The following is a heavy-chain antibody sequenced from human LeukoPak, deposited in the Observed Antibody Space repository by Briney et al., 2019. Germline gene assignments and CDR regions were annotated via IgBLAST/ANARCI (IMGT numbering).Heavy chain of an antibody. CDR2: ISSNGGST. J-gene: IGHJ4*02. CDR3: ASLSSIAAAGYGDY. CDR1: GFTFSSYA. Sequence: GGSLRLSCSASGFTFSSYAMHWVRQAPGKGLEYVSAISSNGGSTYYADSVKGRFTISRDNSKNTPYLQMSSLRAEDTAVYYCASLSSIAAAGYGDYWGQGTLVTVSS. D-gene: IGHD6-13*01. V-gene: IGHV3-64D*06.